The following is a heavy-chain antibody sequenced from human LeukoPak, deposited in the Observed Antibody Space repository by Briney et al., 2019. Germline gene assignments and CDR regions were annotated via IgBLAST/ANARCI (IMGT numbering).Heavy chain of an antibody. CDR3: AKPYYYGSRSYMDY. D-gene: IGHD3-10*01. J-gene: IGHJ4*02. Sequence: GGSLRLSCAASGFTFRTYAMSWVRQAPGKGLEWVSVISGSGDSTHYADSVKGRFTISRDNSKNMLYLQMNSLRAEDTAVYYCAKPYYYGSRSYMDYWGQGTLVTVSS. CDR1: GFTFRTYA. CDR2: ISGSGDST. V-gene: IGHV3-23*01.